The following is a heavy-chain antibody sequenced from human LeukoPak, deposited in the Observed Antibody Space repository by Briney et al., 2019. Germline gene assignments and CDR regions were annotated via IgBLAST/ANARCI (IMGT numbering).Heavy chain of an antibody. D-gene: IGHD6-13*01. J-gene: IGHJ4*02. Sequence: PSETLSLTCAVYGGSFSGYYWSWIRQPPGKGLEWIGEINHSGSTNYNPSLKSRVTISVDTSKNQFSLKLSSVTAADTAVYYCARGLGSSWHPRRLFDYWGQGTLVTVSS. CDR2: INHSGST. CDR1: GGSFSGYY. CDR3: ARGLGSSWHPRRLFDY. V-gene: IGHV4-34*01.